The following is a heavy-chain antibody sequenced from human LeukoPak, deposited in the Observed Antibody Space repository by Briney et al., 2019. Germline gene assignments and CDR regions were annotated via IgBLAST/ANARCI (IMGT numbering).Heavy chain of an antibody. CDR3: ARHGGAVDTFDI. Sequence: GESLKISCKGSGYSYSSYWIAWVRQMPGKGLEWMGIIYPGDSDTRYSPSFQGQATISVDKSISTAFLQWRSLKASDTAVYYCARHGGAVDTFDIWGQGTVLTVSS. D-gene: IGHD3-16*01. CDR2: IYPGDSDT. V-gene: IGHV5-51*01. CDR1: GYSYSSYW. J-gene: IGHJ3*02.